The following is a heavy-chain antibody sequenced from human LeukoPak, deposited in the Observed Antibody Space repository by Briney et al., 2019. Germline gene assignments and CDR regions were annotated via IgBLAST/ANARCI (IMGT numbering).Heavy chain of an antibody. CDR3: ATVRVEWELPRLRFDP. D-gene: IGHD1-26*01. V-gene: IGHV1-2*02. J-gene: IGHJ5*02. CDR1: GYTFTGYY. CDR2: INPNSGGT. Sequence: ASVKVSCKASGYTFTGYYMHWVRQAPGQGLEWMGWINPNSGGTNYAQKFQGRVTMTRDTSISTAYMELSRLRSDDTAVYYCATVRVEWELPRLRFDPWGQGTLVTVSS.